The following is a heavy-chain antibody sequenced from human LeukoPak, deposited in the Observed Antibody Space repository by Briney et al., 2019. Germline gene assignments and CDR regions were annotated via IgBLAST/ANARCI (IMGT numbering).Heavy chain of an antibody. CDR3: VRGAPRRWFGESLSGVKYYFDY. D-gene: IGHD3-10*01. CDR1: GFTFSSYG. J-gene: IGHJ4*02. Sequence: GGSLRLSCAASGFTFSSYGMSWVRQAPGKGLEWVSVIYSGGSTYYADSVKGRFTISRDNSKNTLYLQMNTLRAEDTAVYYCVRGAPRRWFGESLSGVKYYFDYWGQGTLVTVFS. V-gene: IGHV3-66*01. CDR2: IYSGGST.